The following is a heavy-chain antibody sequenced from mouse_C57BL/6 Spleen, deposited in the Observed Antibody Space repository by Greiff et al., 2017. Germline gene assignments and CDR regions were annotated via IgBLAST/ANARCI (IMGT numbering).Heavy chain of an antibody. CDR2: IDPETGGT. D-gene: IGHD1-1*02. V-gene: IGHV1-15*01. CDR3: TSSWVGAMDY. Sequence: VQGVESGAELVRPGASVTLSCTASGYKFTDYEMHWVKQTPEQGLEWIGAIDPETGGTAYNQKFKGKAILTADKSSSTAYMELRSLTSEDSAGYYCTSSWVGAMDYWGQGTSVTVSS. CDR1: GYKFTDYE. J-gene: IGHJ4*01.